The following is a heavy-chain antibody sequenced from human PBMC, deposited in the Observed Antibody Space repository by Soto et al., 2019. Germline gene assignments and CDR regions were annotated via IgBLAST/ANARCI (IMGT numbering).Heavy chain of an antibody. CDR2: ISAYNGDT. CDR3: ARDDRTAGHGSYAYFDF. CDR1: GYRFSSYG. J-gene: IGHJ4*02. Sequence: QVRLVQSGAEVKKPGASVKVSCTASGYRFSSYGISWVRQAPGQGLEWMGWISAYNGDTNSSPKLQGRVTMTTDTSTSTAYMELRSLRSDDTAVYYCARDDRTAGHGSYAYFDFWGQGTLVTVSS. V-gene: IGHV1-18*01. D-gene: IGHD6-25*01.